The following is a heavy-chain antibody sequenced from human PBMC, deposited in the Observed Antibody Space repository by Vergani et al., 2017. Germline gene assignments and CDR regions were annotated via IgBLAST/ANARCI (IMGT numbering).Heavy chain of an antibody. J-gene: IGHJ4*02. D-gene: IGHD4-17*01. V-gene: IGHV4-61*02. Sequence: QVQLQESGPGLVKPSQTLSLTCTVSGGSIISGSYYWSWIRQPAGKGLEWIGRIYTSGSTNYNPSLQRRVTISVDTSKNRSSLKLSSVTAADTAVYYCASSHTTPFDYWGQGTLVTVSS. CDR2: IYTSGST. CDR1: GGSIISGSYY. CDR3: ASSHTTPFDY.